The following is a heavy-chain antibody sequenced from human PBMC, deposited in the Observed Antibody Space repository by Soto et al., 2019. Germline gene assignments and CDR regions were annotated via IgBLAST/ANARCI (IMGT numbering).Heavy chain of an antibody. Sequence: EVQLVESGGDLVQPGGSLRLSCAASGFTVSSKSMNWVRQAPGKGLEWVSVIYSDGTTYYADSVEGRFTISRDNSKNTLFLQMNGLRAEDTAVYHCARSQYAANWPYYFYLWGQGTLVAVSS. J-gene: IGHJ4*02. CDR2: IYSDGTT. D-gene: IGHD1-1*01. CDR1: GFTVSSKS. CDR3: ARSQYAANWPYYFYL. V-gene: IGHV3-66*01.